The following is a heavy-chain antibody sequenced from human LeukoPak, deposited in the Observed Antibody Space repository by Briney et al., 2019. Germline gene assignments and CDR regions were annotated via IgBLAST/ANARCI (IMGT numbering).Heavy chain of an antibody. V-gene: IGHV3-23*01. CDR1: GFTFSSYA. Sequence: GGSLRLSCAASGFTFSSYAMNWVRQAPGKGLEWVSAINSNGGSTYYADSVKGRFTISRDNSKNTLYLQMDSLRAEDTAVYYCAKGPLPRIDYWGQGTLVTVSS. J-gene: IGHJ4*02. CDR2: INSNGGST. CDR3: AKGPLPRIDY.